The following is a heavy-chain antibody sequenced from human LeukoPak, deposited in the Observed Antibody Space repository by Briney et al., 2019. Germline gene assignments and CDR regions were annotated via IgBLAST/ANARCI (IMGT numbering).Heavy chain of an antibody. D-gene: IGHD6-25*01. CDR3: ARGSRVAYSSDDY. V-gene: IGHV3-21*01. CDR2: ISSSSSYI. CDR1: GFTFSSYS. Sequence: PGGSLRLSCAASGFTFSSYSMNWVRQAPGKGLEWVSSISSSSSYIYYADSVKGRFTISRDNAKNSLYLQVNSLRAEDTAVYYCARGSRVAYSSDDYWGQGTLVTVSS. J-gene: IGHJ4*02.